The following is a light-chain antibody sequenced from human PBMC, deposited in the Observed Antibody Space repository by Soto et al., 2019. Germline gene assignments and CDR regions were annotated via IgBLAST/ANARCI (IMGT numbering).Light chain of an antibody. CDR3: QHYSTWLWT. V-gene: IGKV3-15*01. Sequence: EIVMTQSPATLSVSPGERATLSCRASQSVDSKLAWYQQKPGQGPRLLIYGASSRATGIPARFSGSGSGTEFTLLISSLQSEDFAVYYCQHYSTWLWTFGQGTKVEIK. J-gene: IGKJ1*01. CDR1: QSVDSK. CDR2: GAS.